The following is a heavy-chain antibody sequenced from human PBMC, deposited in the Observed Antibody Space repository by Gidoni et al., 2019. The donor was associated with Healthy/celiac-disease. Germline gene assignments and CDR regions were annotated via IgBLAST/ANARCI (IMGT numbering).Heavy chain of an antibody. V-gene: IGHV4-59*01. CDR2: IYYSGRT. J-gene: IGHJ5*02. D-gene: IGHD1-26*01. Sequence: QVQLQESGPGLVKPSETLSLTCTVSGGSISSYYWSWIRQPPGKGLEWIGYIYYSGRTNYNPSLKSRVTISVYTSKNQFSLKLSSVTAADTAVYYCARGGGSYYSWFDPWGQGTLVTVSS. CDR3: ARGGGSYYSWFDP. CDR1: GGSISSYY.